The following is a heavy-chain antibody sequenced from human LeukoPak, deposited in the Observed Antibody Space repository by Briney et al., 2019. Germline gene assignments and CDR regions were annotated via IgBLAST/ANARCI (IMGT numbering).Heavy chain of an antibody. CDR3: ARGGGYDYY. Sequence: SETLSLTCAVYGGSFCGYYWSWIRQPPGKGLEWIGEINHSGSTNYNPSLKSRVTISVDTSKNQFSLKLSSVTAADTAVYYCARGGGYDYYWGQGTLVTVSS. V-gene: IGHV4-34*01. CDR1: GGSFCGYY. J-gene: IGHJ4*02. CDR2: INHSGST. D-gene: IGHD5-12*01.